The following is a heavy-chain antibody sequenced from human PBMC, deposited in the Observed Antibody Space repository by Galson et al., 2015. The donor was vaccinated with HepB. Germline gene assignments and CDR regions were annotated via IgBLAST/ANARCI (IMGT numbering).Heavy chain of an antibody. CDR1: GDTFTDYY. Sequence: SVKVSCKASGDTFTDYYIHWVRQAPGQGLEWMGWINPNSGGINYAQKFQGWVTMTGDTSISTAYMELTRLRSDDTAMYYCIFSSIVAPLAYWGQGTLVTVSS. CDR2: INPNSGGI. CDR3: IFSSIVAPLAY. D-gene: IGHD5-12*01. J-gene: IGHJ4*02. V-gene: IGHV1-2*04.